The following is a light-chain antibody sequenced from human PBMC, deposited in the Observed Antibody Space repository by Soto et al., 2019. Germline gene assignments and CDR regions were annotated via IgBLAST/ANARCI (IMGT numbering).Light chain of an antibody. CDR1: QSISSW. CDR3: QQYNSYSVT. J-gene: IGKJ4*01. CDR2: KAS. Sequence: DIQMTQSPSTLSASVGDRGTLTCRASQSISSWLAWYQQKPGKAPKLLIYKASSLESGVPSRFSGSGSGTEVTLTISSLQADDFATYYCQQYNSYSVTFGGGTKVEIK. V-gene: IGKV1-5*03.